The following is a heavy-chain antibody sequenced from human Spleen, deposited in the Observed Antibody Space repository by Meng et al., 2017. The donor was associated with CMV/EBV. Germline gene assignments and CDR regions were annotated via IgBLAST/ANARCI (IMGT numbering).Heavy chain of an antibody. J-gene: IGHJ6*02. V-gene: IGHV3-30-3*01. D-gene: IGHD5-12*01. CDR3: ARVGNSGYDFQSISVYYYYYGMDV. CDR2: ISYDGGNK. CDR1: GFSLSTYR. Sequence: LSLTCVASGFSLSTYRMNWVRQAPGKGLEWVAIISYDGGNKYYADSVKGRFTISRDNSKNTLYLQMNSLRVEDTAVYYCARVGNSGYDFQSISVYYYYYGMDVWGQGTTVTVSS.